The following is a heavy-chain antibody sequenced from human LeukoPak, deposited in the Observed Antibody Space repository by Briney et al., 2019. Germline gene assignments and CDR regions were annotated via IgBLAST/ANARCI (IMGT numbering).Heavy chain of an antibody. CDR1: GGSISSYY. CDR2: IYYSGST. Sequence: SETLSLTCTVSGGSISSYYWSWIRQPPGQGLEWIGYIYYSGSTNYNPSLKSRVTISVDTSKNQFALKLSSVTAADTAVYYCARHTRYCSSTSCSTYLDYWGQGTLVTVSS. J-gene: IGHJ4*02. V-gene: IGHV4-59*08. CDR3: ARHTRYCSSTSCSTYLDY. D-gene: IGHD2-2*01.